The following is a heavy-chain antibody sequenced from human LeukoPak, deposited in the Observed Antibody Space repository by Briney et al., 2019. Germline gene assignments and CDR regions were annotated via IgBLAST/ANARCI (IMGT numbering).Heavy chain of an antibody. CDR1: GGSISSSSYY. CDR3: ARHGYYYYFDY. D-gene: IGHD5-18*01. Sequence: PSETLSLTCTVSGGSISSSSYYWGWIRQPPGKGLEWIGSIYYRGSTYYNPSLKSRVTISVDTSKNQFSLKLSSVTAVETAVYYCARHGYYYYFDYWGQGTLVTVSS. CDR2: IYYRGST. J-gene: IGHJ4*02. V-gene: IGHV4-39*01.